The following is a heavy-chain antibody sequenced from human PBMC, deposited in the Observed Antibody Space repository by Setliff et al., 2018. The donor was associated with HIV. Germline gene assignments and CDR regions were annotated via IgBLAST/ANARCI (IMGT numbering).Heavy chain of an antibody. CDR1: GGSISSYY. CDR3: ARATATKPFDI. V-gene: IGHV4-4*09. Sequence: SETLSLTCTVSGGSISSYYWSWIRQPPGKGMECKGYIYSSGSTNYNTSLQSRVTISVDTSKNQFSLKLISVTAADTALYYCARATATKPFDIWGQGTVVTVSS. J-gene: IGHJ3*02. CDR2: IYSSGST. D-gene: IGHD5-18*01.